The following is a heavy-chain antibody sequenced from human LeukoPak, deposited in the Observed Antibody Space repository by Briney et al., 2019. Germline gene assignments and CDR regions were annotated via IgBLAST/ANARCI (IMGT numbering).Heavy chain of an antibody. CDR2: ISSSSSDT. Sequence: GGSLRLTCAASGFTFSSCDMRWIRQAPGKGLEWVSHISSSSSDTNYADSVKGRFTISRDNAKRSLSLQMSSLRAEDTAVYYCARGIHKTHCTRASCYVNWFDPWGQGSLVTVSS. D-gene: IGHD2-2*01. CDR1: GFTFSSCD. V-gene: IGHV3-11*06. CDR3: ARGIHKTHCTRASCYVNWFDP. J-gene: IGHJ5*02.